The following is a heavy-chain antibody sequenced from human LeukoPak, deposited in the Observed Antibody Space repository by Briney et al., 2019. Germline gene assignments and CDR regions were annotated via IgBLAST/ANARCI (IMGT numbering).Heavy chain of an antibody. CDR2: ISYDGSNK. CDR1: GFTFSSYA. J-gene: IGHJ4*02. V-gene: IGHV3-30-3*01. D-gene: IGHD5-24*01. Sequence: PGGSPRLSCAASGFTFSSYAMAWVRQAPGKGLEWVAVISYDGSNKYYAHSVKGRFTISRDNSKNTLYLQMNSLRAEDTAVYYCAREGDGYSKPFDYWGQGTLVTVSS. CDR3: AREGDGYSKPFDY.